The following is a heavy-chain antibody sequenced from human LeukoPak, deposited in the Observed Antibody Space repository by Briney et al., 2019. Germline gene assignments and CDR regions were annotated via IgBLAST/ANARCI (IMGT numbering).Heavy chain of an antibody. V-gene: IGHV1-18*01. CDR2: ISAYNGNT. CDR3: ARGPALLWFGELFRSPGDAFDI. D-gene: IGHD3-10*01. CDR1: GYTFTSYG. Sequence: ASVKVSCKASGYTFTSYGISWVRQAPGQGLEWMGWISAYNGNTNYAQKLQGRVTMTRNTSISTAYMELSSLRSEDTAVYYCARGPALLWFGELFRSPGDAFDIWGQGTMVTVSS. J-gene: IGHJ3*02.